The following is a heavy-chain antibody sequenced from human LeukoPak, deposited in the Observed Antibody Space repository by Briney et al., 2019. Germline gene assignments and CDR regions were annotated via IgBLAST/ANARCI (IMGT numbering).Heavy chain of an antibody. D-gene: IGHD5-18*01. CDR3: ARHLLHYNYGRGFNSYYMDV. CDR1: GGSISGYY. Sequence: SETLSLTCTVSGGSISGYYWSWIRQPPGKGLEWIGYIYYSGSTNYNPSLRSRVTISLDTSQNQFSLKLSSVTAADTAVYYCARHLLHYNYGRGFNSYYMDVWGKGTTVTVSS. J-gene: IGHJ6*03. V-gene: IGHV4-59*01. CDR2: IYYSGST.